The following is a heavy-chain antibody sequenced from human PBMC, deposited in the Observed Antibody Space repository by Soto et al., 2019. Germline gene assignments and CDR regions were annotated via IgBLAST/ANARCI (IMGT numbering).Heavy chain of an antibody. J-gene: IGHJ4*02. V-gene: IGHV3-23*01. D-gene: IGHD3-3*01. CDR3: AKPGVWSGYYAYDY. CDR2: ISGSGGST. Sequence: EVQLLESGGGLVQPGGSLRLSCAASGFTFSSYAMSWVRQAPGKGLEWVSAISGSGGSTYYADSVKGRFTSSRDNSKNTLYLQMNSLRAEDTAVYYCAKPGVWSGYYAYDYWGQGTLVTVSS. CDR1: GFTFSSYA.